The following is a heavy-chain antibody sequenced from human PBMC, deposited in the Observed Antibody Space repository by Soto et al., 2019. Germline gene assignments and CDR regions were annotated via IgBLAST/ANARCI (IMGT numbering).Heavy chain of an antibody. D-gene: IGHD3-10*01. J-gene: IGHJ4*02. CDR1: GGTFSSYA. CDR3: AIPAAFRGQYYFDY. CDR2: IIPIFGTA. V-gene: IGHV1-69*06. Sequence: QVQLVQSGAEVKKPGSSVKVSCKASGGTFSSYAINWVRQAPGQGLEWMGGIIPIFGTANYAQKFQGRVTITADKSTSTAFMELSSLRSEDTAVYYCAIPAAFRGQYYFDYWGQGTLVTVSS.